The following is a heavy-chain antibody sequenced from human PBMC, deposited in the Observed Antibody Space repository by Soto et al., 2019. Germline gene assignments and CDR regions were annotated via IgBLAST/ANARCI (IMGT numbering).Heavy chain of an antibody. D-gene: IGHD6-6*01. Sequence: QLQLQESGSGLVKPSQTLSLTCAVSGGSISSGGNPWSWIRQAPGKGLEWIGYIHHSGSTYYNPSLKSRVTRSVDRSRNQFSLRLSSVTAADTAVYYCARIKQLVPWYFDLWGRGTLVTVSS. V-gene: IGHV4-30-2*01. CDR2: IHHSGST. CDR1: GGSISSGGNP. CDR3: ARIKQLVPWYFDL. J-gene: IGHJ2*01.